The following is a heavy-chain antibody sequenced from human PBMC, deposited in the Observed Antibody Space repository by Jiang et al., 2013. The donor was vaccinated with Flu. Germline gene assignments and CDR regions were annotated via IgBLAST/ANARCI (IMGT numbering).Heavy chain of an antibody. D-gene: IGHD2-15*01. CDR1: GFTFRSYD. CDR2: IGTAGDT. V-gene: IGHV3-13*01. J-gene: IGHJ3*01. CDR3: ARGAYRGFDF. Sequence: LSCAASGFTFRSYDMHWVRQATGKGLEWVSGIGTAGDTYYADSVKGRFTISRDNAKNSLYLRVNILTARDTAVYYCARGAYRGFDFWGQGTTVTVST.